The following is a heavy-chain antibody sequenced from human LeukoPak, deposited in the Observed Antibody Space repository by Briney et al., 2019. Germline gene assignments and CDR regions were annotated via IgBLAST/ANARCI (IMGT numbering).Heavy chain of an antibody. CDR3: AKQTSASAPRAEFDY. CDR2: VGISGDT. D-gene: IGHD2-21*01. V-gene: IGHV3-13*01. J-gene: IGHJ4*02. Sequence: GGSLRLSCAASGFTFRSYDMHWVRQVTGKGLEWVSAVGISGDTYYAGSVKGRFTISRDNSDNMLYLQMNSLRAEDTAVYYCAKQTSASAPRAEFDYWGQGTLVTVSS. CDR1: GFTFRSYD.